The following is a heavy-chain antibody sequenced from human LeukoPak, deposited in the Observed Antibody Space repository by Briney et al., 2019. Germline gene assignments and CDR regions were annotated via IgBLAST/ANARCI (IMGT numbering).Heavy chain of an antibody. J-gene: IGHJ4*02. Sequence: ASVKVSCKASGYTFTSYYMHWVRQAPGQGLEWMGIINPSGGSTTYAQKFQGRVTMTRDTSTSTVYMELSSLSADDTAVYYFPRRGILSGYMFDYLGQGTLVNVS. CDR3: PRRGILSGYMFDY. D-gene: IGHD3-9*01. CDR1: GYTFTSYY. V-gene: IGHV1-46*01. CDR2: INPSGGST.